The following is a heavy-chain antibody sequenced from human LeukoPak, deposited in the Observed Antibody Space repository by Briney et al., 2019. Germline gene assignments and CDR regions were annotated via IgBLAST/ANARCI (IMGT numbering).Heavy chain of an antibody. V-gene: IGHV3-64*01. CDR1: GFTFSSYA. Sequence: GGSLRLSCAASGFTFSSYAMHWVRQAPGKGLEYVPAISSNGGSTYYANSAKGRFTISRDNSKNTLYLQMGSLRAEDMAVYYCARVIGGYSYGPFDYWGQGTLVTVSS. D-gene: IGHD5-18*01. CDR2: ISSNGGST. CDR3: ARVIGGYSYGPFDY. J-gene: IGHJ4*02.